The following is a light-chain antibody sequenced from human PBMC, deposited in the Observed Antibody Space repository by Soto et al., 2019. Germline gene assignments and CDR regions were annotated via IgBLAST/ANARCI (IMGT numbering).Light chain of an antibody. CDR1: SSDVGDYNY. V-gene: IGLV2-14*01. Sequence: QSALTQPASVSGSPGQSITISCTGTSSDVGDYNYVSWYQQHPGKAPQLLIYDVSIRPSGVSNRFSGSKSGNTASLTISGLQAEDEADYYCSSYTRSSALEAFGLRTKVTVL. CDR2: DVS. CDR3: SSYTRSSALEA. J-gene: IGLJ1*01.